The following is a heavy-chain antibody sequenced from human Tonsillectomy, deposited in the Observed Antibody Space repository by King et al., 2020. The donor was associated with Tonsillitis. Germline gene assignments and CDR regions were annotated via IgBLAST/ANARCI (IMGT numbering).Heavy chain of an antibody. CDR1: GGSISSSSYY. V-gene: IGHV4-39*01. D-gene: IGHD2-21*01. J-gene: IGHJ6*03. CDR3: ARVKFNYYMDV. Sequence: QLQESGPGLVKPSETLSLTCTVSGGSISSSSYYWGWIRQPPGKGLEWIGSIYYSGSTYYNPSLKSRVTISVDTSKNQFSLKRSSVTAADTAVYYCARVKFNYYMDVWGKGTTVTVTS. CDR2: IYYSGST.